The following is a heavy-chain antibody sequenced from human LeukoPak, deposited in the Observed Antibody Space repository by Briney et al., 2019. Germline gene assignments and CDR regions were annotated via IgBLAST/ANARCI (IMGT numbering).Heavy chain of an antibody. CDR2: INPNSGGT. CDR3: ARATRGGSSGGWWFDP. V-gene: IGHV1-2*02. Sequence: ASVKVSCKASGYTFTSYDINWVRQATGQGLEWMGWINPNSGGTNYAQKFQGSVTMTRDTSITTAYMELSRLRSDDTAVYYCARATRGGSSGGWWFDPWGQGTLVTVSS. J-gene: IGHJ5*02. CDR1: GYTFTSYD. D-gene: IGHD2-15*01.